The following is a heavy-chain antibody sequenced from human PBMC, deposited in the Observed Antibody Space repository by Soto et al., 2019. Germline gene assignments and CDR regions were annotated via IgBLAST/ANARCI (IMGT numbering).Heavy chain of an antibody. CDR1: GYTFSDFA. V-gene: IGHV1-8*01. Sequence: QAHLEQSGTELKRPGASVKVSCKASGYTFSDFAINWLRQASGQGPEWMGWMNAKSGDTFFAQRFQDKFNMTWDTSLSTAYMEVGSLTSDDTAIYYCARGNPFTYAGFDVWGQGTTVAVSS. CDR3: ARGNPFTYAGFDV. D-gene: IGHD3-10*01. J-gene: IGHJ6*02. CDR2: MNAKSGDT.